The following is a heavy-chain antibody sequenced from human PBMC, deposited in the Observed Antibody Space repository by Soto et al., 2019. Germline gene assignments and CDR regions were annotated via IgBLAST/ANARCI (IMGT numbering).Heavy chain of an antibody. CDR3: ARVIVALADDNWCEP. CDR2: IYSSGRT. CDR1: GGSISSYY. J-gene: IGHJ5*01. D-gene: IGHD6-13*01. V-gene: IGHV4-4*07. Sequence: SETLSLTCTVSGGSISSYYWSWIRQPAGKGLEWIGRIYSSGRTNYNPSLKSRVTMSVDTSKNQFSLTLSSVTAADTAVYYCARVIVALADDNWCEPWGKGNMVIVSS.